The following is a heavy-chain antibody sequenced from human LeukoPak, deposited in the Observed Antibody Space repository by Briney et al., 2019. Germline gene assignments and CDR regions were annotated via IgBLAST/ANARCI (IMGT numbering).Heavy chain of an antibody. D-gene: IGHD4-17*01. V-gene: IGHV1-58*02. CDR1: GFTFTISA. CDR2: IVVGSGNT. J-gene: IGHJ4*02. Sequence: GTSVTVSCKASGFTFTISAMQWVRQARGQRLEWIGWIVVGSGNTNYAQKFQERVTITRDMSTSTAYMELSSLRSEDTAVYYCAADYGDFGAFDYWGQGTLVTVSS. CDR3: AADYGDFGAFDY.